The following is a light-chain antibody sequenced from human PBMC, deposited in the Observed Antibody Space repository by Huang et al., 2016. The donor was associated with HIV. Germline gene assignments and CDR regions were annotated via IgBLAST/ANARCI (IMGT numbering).Light chain of an antibody. CDR2: ATS. J-gene: IGKJ4*01. CDR1: QDINKY. Sequence: DIQMTQSPSSLSASVGDTVTITCRAGQDINKYLAWYQHKPEKAPTSLIDATSNLQNGVPSRCTGRGSGTDFTLIINTLQPDDFATYYCQQSGTYPLTFGGGTRVEIQ. CDR3: QQSGTYPLT. V-gene: IGKV1D-16*01.